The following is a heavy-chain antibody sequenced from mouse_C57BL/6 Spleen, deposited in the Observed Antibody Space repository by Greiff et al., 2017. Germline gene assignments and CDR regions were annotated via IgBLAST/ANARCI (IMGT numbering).Heavy chain of an antibody. CDR1: GYTFTSYW. CDR2: IDPSDSYT. V-gene: IGHV1-50*01. J-gene: IGHJ4*01. D-gene: IGHD1-1*01. Sequence: QVQLQQPGAELVKPGASVKLSCKASGYTFTSYWMQWVKQRPGQGLEWIGEIDPSDSYTNYNQKFKGKATMTVDTSTSTAYMQLSSLTSEDSAVYYCARDYGSSPSYTMDYWGQGTSVTVSS. CDR3: ARDYGSSPSYTMDY.